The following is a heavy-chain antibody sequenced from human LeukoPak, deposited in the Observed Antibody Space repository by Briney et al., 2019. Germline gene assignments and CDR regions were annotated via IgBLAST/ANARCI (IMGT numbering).Heavy chain of an antibody. D-gene: IGHD3-22*01. Sequence: GGSLRLSCAASGFTFSSYAMHWVRQAPGKGLEWVAVISYDGSNKYYADSVKGRFTISRDNSKNTLYLQMNSLRAEDTAVYYCARGHDSSGYPPDAFDIWGQGTMVTVSS. CDR3: ARGHDSSGYPPDAFDI. CDR2: ISYDGSNK. V-gene: IGHV3-30-3*01. CDR1: GFTFSSYA. J-gene: IGHJ3*02.